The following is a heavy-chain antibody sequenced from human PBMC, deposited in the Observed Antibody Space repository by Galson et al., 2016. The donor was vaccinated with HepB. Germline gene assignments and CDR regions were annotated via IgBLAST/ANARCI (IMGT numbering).Heavy chain of an antibody. Sequence: SLRLSCAASGFTSSRYEMHWVRQAPGKGLEWVVVILHDGSNKYYADSVKGRFAIARDNSKNTLYLQMNSLRAEDTAVYYCARGRTVTTGGGRYSGLDVWGQGTTVTVSS. V-gene: IGHV3-30*09. CDR3: ARGRTVTTGGGRYSGLDV. J-gene: IGHJ6*02. CDR2: ILHDGSNK. CDR1: GFTSSRYE. D-gene: IGHD4-11*01.